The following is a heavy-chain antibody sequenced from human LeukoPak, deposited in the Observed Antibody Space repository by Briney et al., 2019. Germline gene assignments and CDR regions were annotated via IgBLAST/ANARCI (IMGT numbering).Heavy chain of an antibody. J-gene: IGHJ4*02. D-gene: IGHD2-15*01. CDR2: IYSGGST. V-gene: IGHV3-66*01. Sequence: PGGSLRLSCAASGFTVSSNYMSWVRQAPGKGLEWVSVIYSGGSTYYADSVKGRFTISRDNSKNTLYLQMNSLRAEDTAVYYCARGLGYCSGGSCQNYFDYWGQGTLVTVSS. CDR3: ARGLGYCSGGSCQNYFDY. CDR1: GFTVSSNY.